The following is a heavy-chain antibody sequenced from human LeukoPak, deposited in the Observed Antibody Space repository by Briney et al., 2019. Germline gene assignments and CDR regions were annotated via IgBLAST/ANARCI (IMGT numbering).Heavy chain of an antibody. CDR3: VTYYYGSSAPKRNY. Sequence: SETLSLTCAVYGGSFSDYFWSWIRQPPGKGLEWIGEISHSGSTTYDPSLRSRVTISGDTSKKQFSLKLSSVTAADTAVYYCVTYYYGSSAPKRNYWGQGILVTVSS. J-gene: IGHJ4*02. V-gene: IGHV4-34*01. CDR2: ISHSGST. D-gene: IGHD3-22*01. CDR1: GGSFSDYF.